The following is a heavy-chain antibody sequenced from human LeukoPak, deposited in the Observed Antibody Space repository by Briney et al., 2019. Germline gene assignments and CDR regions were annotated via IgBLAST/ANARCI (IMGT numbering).Heavy chain of an antibody. V-gene: IGHV3-33*06. CDR1: GFTFSSYG. J-gene: IGHJ4*02. D-gene: IGHD2-2*01. CDR2: IWYDGSNK. Sequence: PGRSLRLSCAASGFTFSSYGMHWVRQAPGKGLEWVAVIWYDGSNKYYADSVKGRFTIPRDNSKNTLYLQMNSLRAEDTAVYYCAKDTTSSKAHDYWGQGTLVTVSS. CDR3: AKDTTSSKAHDY.